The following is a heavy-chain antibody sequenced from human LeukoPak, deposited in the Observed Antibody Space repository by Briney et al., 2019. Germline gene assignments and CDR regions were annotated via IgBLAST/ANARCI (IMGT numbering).Heavy chain of an antibody. CDR3: ARYTVTTFLYRND. Sequence: SESLSLTCTVSGDSISSSSYYWGWIRQPPGKGLEWIGSIYYSGSTYYNPSLKSRVTISVDTSKNQFSLRLSSVTAADTAVYYCARYTVTTFLYRNDWGQGTLVTVSS. CDR2: IYYSGST. V-gene: IGHV4-39*01. J-gene: IGHJ4*02. D-gene: IGHD4-17*01. CDR1: GDSISSSSYY.